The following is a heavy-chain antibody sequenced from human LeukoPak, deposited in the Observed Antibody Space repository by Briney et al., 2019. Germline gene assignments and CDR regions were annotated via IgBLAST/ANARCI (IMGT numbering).Heavy chain of an antibody. CDR1: GLTFSSYG. CDR3: ARESYSSGWLGVYYYYMDV. V-gene: IGHV3-74*01. Sequence: GGSLRLSCAASGLTFSSYGMHWVRQAPGKGLGWVSRINSDGSSTNYADSVKGRFTISRDNAKNTLYLQMNSLRAEDTAVYYCARESYSSGWLGVYYYYMDVWGKGTTVTVSS. J-gene: IGHJ6*03. D-gene: IGHD6-19*01. CDR2: INSDGSST.